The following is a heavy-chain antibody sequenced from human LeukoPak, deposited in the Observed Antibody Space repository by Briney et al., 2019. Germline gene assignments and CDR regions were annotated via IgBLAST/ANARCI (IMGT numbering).Heavy chain of an antibody. Sequence: GGSLRLSCVALDFSFETYWMSWVRQAPGKGPQWVANINEDGTEKHYVGSVRGRFTISRDNAESPLHLQMNSLRPDDLGVYYCARGETMDVWGKGTMVTVSS. D-gene: IGHD5-24*01. CDR1: DFSFETYW. V-gene: IGHV3-7*01. CDR2: INEDGTEK. J-gene: IGHJ6*03. CDR3: ARGETMDV.